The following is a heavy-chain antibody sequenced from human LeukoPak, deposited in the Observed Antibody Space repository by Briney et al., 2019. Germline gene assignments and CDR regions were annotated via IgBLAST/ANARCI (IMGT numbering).Heavy chain of an antibody. CDR1: GFTSSNAW. D-gene: IGHD2-2*02. CDR2: IKSKTDGGTT. CDR3: TTGLQLLYDGLQLDY. V-gene: IGHV3-15*01. Sequence: PGGSLRLSCAASGFTSSNAWMSWVRQAPGKGLEWVGRIKSKTDGGTTDYAAPVKGRFTISRDDSKKTLYLQMNSLKTEDTAVYYCTTGLQLLYDGLQLDYWGQGTLVTVSS. J-gene: IGHJ4*02.